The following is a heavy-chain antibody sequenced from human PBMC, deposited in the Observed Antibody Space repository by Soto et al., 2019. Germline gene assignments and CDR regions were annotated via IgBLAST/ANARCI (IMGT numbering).Heavy chain of an antibody. V-gene: IGHV3-30*18. J-gene: IGHJ4*02. CDR2: ISYDGIHK. D-gene: IGHD6-19*01. Sequence: QVQLVESGGGVVQPGRSLRLSCAASGFTFSTYGMSWVRQAPGKGLEWVAIISYDGIHKYYADSVKGRFTISRDNSRNTLYLQMNSLRAEDTAVYYCAKEIIAVSGPWDFDNWGQGTLVTGSS. CDR1: GFTFSTYG. CDR3: AKEIIAVSGPWDFDN.